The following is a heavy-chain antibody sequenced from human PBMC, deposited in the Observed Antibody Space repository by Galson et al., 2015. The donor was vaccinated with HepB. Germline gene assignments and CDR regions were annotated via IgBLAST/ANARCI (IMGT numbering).Heavy chain of an antibody. D-gene: IGHD3-3*01. CDR3: VREWYPVLRFLEWRPHYYYYMDV. V-gene: IGHV1-69*04. CDR1: GGTFSSYA. CDR2: IIPILGIA. J-gene: IGHJ6*03. Sequence: SVKVSCKASGGTFSSYAISWVRQAPGQGLEWMGRIIPILGIANYAQKFQGRVTITADKSTSTAYMELSSLRSEDTAVYYCVREWYPVLRFLEWRPHYYYYMDVWGKGTTLTVSS.